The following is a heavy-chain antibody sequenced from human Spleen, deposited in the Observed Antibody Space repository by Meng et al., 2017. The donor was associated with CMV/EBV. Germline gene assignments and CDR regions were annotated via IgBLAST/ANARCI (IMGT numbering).Heavy chain of an antibody. V-gene: IGHV4-38-2*02. J-gene: IGHJ4*02. CDR3: ARGYCSGTNCYYGYYFDS. CDR2: IYHSGST. D-gene: IGHD2-2*01. Sequence: SETLSLTCTVSGYSISSGYYWGWIRQPPGKGLEWIGSIYHSGSTYYNPSLKSRVTISVDTSKNQISLNLRSMTAADTAVYYCARGYCSGTNCYYGYYFDSWGQGVLVTVSS. CDR1: GYSISSGYY.